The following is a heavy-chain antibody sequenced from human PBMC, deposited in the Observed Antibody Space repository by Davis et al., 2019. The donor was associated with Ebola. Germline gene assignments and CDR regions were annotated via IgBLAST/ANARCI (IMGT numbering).Heavy chain of an antibody. CDR1: GFTFSSYA. V-gene: IGHV3-30-3*01. Sequence: PGGSLRLSCAASGFTFSSYAMHWVRQAPGKGLEWVAVISYDGSNKYYADSVKGRFTISRDNSKNTLYLQMNSLRAEDTAVYYCARVDGQWLVREYFQHWGQGTLVTVSS. D-gene: IGHD6-19*01. CDR2: ISYDGSNK. CDR3: ARVDGQWLVREYFQH. J-gene: IGHJ1*01.